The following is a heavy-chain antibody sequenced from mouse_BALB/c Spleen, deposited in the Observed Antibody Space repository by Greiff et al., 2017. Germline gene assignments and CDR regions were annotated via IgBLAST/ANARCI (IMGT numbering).Heavy chain of an antibody. Sequence: EVKVVESGGGLVQPGGSRKLSCAASGFTFSSFGMHWVRQAPEKGLEWVAYISSGSSTIYYADTVKGRFTISRDNPKNTLFLQMTSLRSEDTAMYYCARGGSYYGNYVDYWGQGTTLTVSS. V-gene: IGHV5-17*02. D-gene: IGHD2-10*01. J-gene: IGHJ2*01. CDR3: ARGGSYYGNYVDY. CDR2: ISSGSSTI. CDR1: GFTFSSFG.